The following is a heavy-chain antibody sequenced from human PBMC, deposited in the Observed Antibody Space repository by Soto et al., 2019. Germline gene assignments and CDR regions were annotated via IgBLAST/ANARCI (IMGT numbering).Heavy chain of an antibody. V-gene: IGHV1-69*02. D-gene: IGHD3-10*01. CDR2: INPILSMS. CDR1: GDTFNFYS. CDR3: ASSYGSGYRAFDS. J-gene: IGHJ4*02. Sequence: QVQLVQSGAEVKKPGSSVRVSCKASGDTFNFYSINWVRQAPGLGLEWMGRINPILSMSNYAQRFQGRVTMPAAKSTSTAYMELSSLRSEDTAMYYCASSYGSGYRAFDSWGQGALVTVSS.